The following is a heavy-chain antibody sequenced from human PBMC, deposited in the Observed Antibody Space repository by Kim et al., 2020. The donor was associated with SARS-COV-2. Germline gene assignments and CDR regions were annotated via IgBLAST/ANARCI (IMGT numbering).Heavy chain of an antibody. CDR3: ARPRFVAGNLDAFDF. Sequence: ASVKVSCKASGYTFTTNVIHWVRQAPGQRPEWMGWITPGNGDTKYSQKFQGRVTITRDTSASTAYMDLSSLRSEDTAVYYGARPRFVAGNLDAFDFWGQGTLVTVSS. J-gene: IGHJ3*01. V-gene: IGHV1-3*01. CDR2: ITPGNGDT. CDR1: GYTFTTNV. D-gene: IGHD6-19*01.